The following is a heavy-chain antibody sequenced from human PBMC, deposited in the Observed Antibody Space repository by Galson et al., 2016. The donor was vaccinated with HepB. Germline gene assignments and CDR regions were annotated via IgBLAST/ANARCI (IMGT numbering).Heavy chain of an antibody. CDR1: GYTFTGYY. CDR2: INPNSGGT. V-gene: IGHV1-2*02. CDR3: ARSSSNRGGMDV. Sequence: SVKVSCKASGYTFTGYYMHWVRQAPGQGLEWMGWINPNSGGTKFAQKFQGRVTMTRDTSISTAYMELSRLRSDDTAVYYCARSSSNRGGMDVWGQGTTVTVSS. D-gene: IGHD6-13*01. J-gene: IGHJ6*02.